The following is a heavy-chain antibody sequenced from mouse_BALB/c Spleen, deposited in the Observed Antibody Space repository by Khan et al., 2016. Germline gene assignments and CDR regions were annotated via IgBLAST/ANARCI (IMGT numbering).Heavy chain of an antibody. CDR1: GFTFSSFG. J-gene: IGHJ2*01. CDR3: GRGDY. V-gene: IGHV5-17*02. CDR2: ISSGSSAI. Sequence: EVELVESGGGLVQPGGSRKLSCAASGFTFSSFGMHWVRQAPEQGLEWVAFISSGSSAIYYADIVKGRFTMSRANPTNTLFLQITSLRSEDTAMYYCGRGDYWGQGTTLTVSS.